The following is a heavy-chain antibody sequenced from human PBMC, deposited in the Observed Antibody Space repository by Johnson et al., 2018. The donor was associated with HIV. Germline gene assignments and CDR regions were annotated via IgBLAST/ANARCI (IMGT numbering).Heavy chain of an antibody. CDR2: FSYDGRKD. Sequence: VQLVESGGGVVQPGRSLRLSCAVSGFTFRTYAMHWVRQAPGKGLEWVAVFSYDGRKDYYVDSVTGRLNLSSDSSKNKLYLQMNSLRAEDTAVYYCARVGVSGYDLAAFDIWGQGTMVTVSS. V-gene: IGHV3-30-3*01. D-gene: IGHD5-12*01. J-gene: IGHJ3*02. CDR1: GFTFRTYA. CDR3: ARVGVSGYDLAAFDI.